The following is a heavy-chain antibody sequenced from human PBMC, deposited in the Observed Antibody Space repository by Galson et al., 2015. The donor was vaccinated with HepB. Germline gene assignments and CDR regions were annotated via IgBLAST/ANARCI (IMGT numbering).Heavy chain of an antibody. V-gene: IGHV1-18*01. CDR1: GYTFTKYG. CDR3: ARDEAGYSYGFSDY. CDR2: ISGYNGNT. J-gene: IGHJ4*02. D-gene: IGHD5-18*01. Sequence: SVKVSCKASGYTFTKYGVNWVRQAPGQGLEWMGWISGYNGNTLYAQKFQGRVFMTTETSTNTASMEVRSLRSDDTAVYYCARDEAGYSYGFSDYWGQGTLVTVSS.